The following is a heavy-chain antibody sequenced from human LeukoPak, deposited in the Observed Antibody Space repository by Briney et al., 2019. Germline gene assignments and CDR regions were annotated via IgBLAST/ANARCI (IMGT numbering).Heavy chain of an antibody. CDR1: GFTFSSYW. D-gene: IGHD2-15*01. V-gene: IGHV3-7*01. CDR3: ARGCSGGSCYEPKFDP. CDR2: IKQDGSEK. Sequence: PGGSLRLSCAASGFTFSSYWMSWVRQAPGKGLEWVANIKQDGSEKYYVDSVKGRFTISRDDAKNSLYLQMNSLRAEDTAVYYCARGCSGGSCYEPKFDPWGQGTLVTVSS. J-gene: IGHJ5*02.